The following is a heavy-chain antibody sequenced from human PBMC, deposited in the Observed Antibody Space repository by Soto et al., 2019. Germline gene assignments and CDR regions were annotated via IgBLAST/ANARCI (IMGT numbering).Heavy chain of an antibody. V-gene: IGHV4-34*01. D-gene: IGHD1-26*01. J-gene: IGHJ4*02. CDR3: ARGVSGSSTHRAYFDY. CDR1: GGSFSGYY. Sequence: QVQLQQWGAGLLKPSETLSLTCAVYGGSFSGYYWSWIRQPPGKGLEWIGEINHSGSTNYNPSLKSRVTISVDTSKNQFSLRLSSVTAADTAVYYCARGVSGSSTHRAYFDYWGQGTLVTVSS. CDR2: INHSGST.